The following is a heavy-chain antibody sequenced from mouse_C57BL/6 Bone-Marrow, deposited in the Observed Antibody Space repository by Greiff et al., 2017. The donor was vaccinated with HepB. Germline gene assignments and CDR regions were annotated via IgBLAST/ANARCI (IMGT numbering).Heavy chain of an antibody. CDR1: GYTFTSYG. D-gene: IGHD4-1*01. Sequence: QVHVKQSGAELARPGASVKLSCKASGYTFTSYGTSWVKQRTGQGLEWIGEIYPRSGNTYYNEKFKGKATLTADKSSSTAYMELRSLTSEDSAVYFCARWRTGKHDYWGQGTTLTVSS. J-gene: IGHJ2*01. CDR2: IYPRSGNT. V-gene: IGHV1-81*01. CDR3: ARWRTGKHDY.